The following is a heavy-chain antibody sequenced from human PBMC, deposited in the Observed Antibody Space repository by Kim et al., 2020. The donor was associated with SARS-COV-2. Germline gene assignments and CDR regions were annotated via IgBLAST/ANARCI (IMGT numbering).Heavy chain of an antibody. V-gene: IGHV3-30*18. CDR1: GFTFNTYG. CDR3: AKSFSGSYFGYDY. J-gene: IGHJ4*02. CDR2: ISYDGSNK. Sequence: GGSLRLSCAASGFTFNTYGMHWVRQAPGKGLEWVAVISYDGSNKYYADSVKGRFTISRDNSKNTLYLQMNSLRIEDTAVYYCAKSFSGSYFGYDYCGQGGLVTASS. D-gene: IGHD1-26*01.